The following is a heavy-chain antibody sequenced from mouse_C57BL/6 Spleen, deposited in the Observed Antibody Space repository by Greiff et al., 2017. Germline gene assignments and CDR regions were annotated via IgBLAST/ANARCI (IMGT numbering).Heavy chain of an antibody. J-gene: IGHJ2*01. CDR1: SYTFTSYT. Sequence: VHLVESGAELARPGASVKMSCKASSYTFTSYTMHWVKQRPGQGLEWIGYINPSSGYTKYNQKFKDKATLTADKSSSTAYMQLSSLTSEDSAVYYCASIYYDSIDYWGQGTTLTVSS. CDR3: ASIYYDSIDY. CDR2: INPSSGYT. V-gene: IGHV1-4*01. D-gene: IGHD2-4*01.